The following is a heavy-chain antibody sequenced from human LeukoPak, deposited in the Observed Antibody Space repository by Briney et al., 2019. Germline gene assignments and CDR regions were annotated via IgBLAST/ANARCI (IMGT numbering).Heavy chain of an antibody. V-gene: IGHV3-7*04. CDR1: GFTFSTYW. CDR3: ARALRRSVYYMDV. Sequence: GGSLRLSCAASGFTFSTYWMSWVRQAPGKGLEWVANIKQDGSEKYYVDSVKGRFTISRDNAKNSLFLQMNSLRAEDTAVYYCARALRRSVYYMDVWGKGTTVTVSS. J-gene: IGHJ6*03. D-gene: IGHD3-10*01. CDR2: IKQDGSEK.